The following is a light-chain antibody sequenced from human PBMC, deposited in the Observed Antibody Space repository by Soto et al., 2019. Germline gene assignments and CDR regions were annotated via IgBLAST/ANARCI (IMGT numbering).Light chain of an antibody. CDR2: DAS. CDR3: QQYDNLPIP. V-gene: IGKV1-33*01. CDR1: QDISNH. Sequence: DIEMTQTQPSLSASVGDRVTITCQASQDISNHLNWYQQKPGKAPKLLIYDASNLETGVPSRFSGSRSGTDFTFTISSLQPEDIATYYCQQYDNLPIPFGQGTRLEIK. J-gene: IGKJ5*01.